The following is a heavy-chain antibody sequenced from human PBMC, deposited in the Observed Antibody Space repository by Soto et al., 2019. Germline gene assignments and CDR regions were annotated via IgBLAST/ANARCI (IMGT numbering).Heavy chain of an antibody. V-gene: IGHV4-30-2*01. CDR2: IYHGST. CDR3: ASSGSRGIGDFDM. J-gene: IGHJ3*02. Sequence: QLQLQESGSGLVKASQTLSLTCAVSGGSISSGGYSWSWIRQPPGKGLEWIGYIYHGSTYYNPSLKSRVSIPRDRSKNQFSLKLRSVTAADTAVYYCASSGSRGIGDFDMWGQGTRVTVSS. CDR1: GGSISSGGYS. D-gene: IGHD3-10*01.